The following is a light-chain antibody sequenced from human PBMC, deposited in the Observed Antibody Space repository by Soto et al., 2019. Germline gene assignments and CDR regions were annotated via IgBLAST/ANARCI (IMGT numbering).Light chain of an antibody. CDR3: QQYHTYPLT. Sequence: AIRMTQSPSSLSASTGDRVTITCRASQGISSYLAWYQQKPGKAPKLLLYAASTLQSGVPSRFSGSGSGTVVTLTISWLQSEDSATYYCQQYHTYPLTFGGGTKVEIK. CDR2: AAS. V-gene: IGKV1-8*01. CDR1: QGISSY. J-gene: IGKJ4*01.